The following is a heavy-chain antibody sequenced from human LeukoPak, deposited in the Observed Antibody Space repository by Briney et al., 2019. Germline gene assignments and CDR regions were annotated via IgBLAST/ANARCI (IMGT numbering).Heavy chain of an antibody. V-gene: IGHV4-59*08. J-gene: IGHJ4*02. CDR1: GGSISGYY. CDR2: IYYTGSA. D-gene: IGHD6-19*01. Sequence: PSETLSLTCTVSGGSISGYYWGWIRQPPGKGLEWIAYIYYTGSAYHSPSLKSRLTISVDPSKNQFSLKLSSITAADTAIYYCARLIAVAGPLSFFDYWGQGTLVTVSS. CDR3: ARLIAVAGPLSFFDY.